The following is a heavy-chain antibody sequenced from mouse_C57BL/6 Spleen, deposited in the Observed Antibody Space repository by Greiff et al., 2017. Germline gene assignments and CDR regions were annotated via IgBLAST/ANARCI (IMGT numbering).Heavy chain of an antibody. V-gene: IGHV3-6*01. J-gene: IGHJ1*03. CDR1: GYSITSGYY. D-gene: IGHD2-1*01. CDR3: ARDGGNYAYFDV. Sequence: ESGPGLVKPSQSLSLTCSVTGYSITSGYYWNWIRQFPGNKLEWMGYISYDGSNNYNPSLKNRISITRDTSKNQFFLKLNSVTTEDTATYYCARDGGNYAYFDVWGTGTTVTVSS. CDR2: ISYDGSN.